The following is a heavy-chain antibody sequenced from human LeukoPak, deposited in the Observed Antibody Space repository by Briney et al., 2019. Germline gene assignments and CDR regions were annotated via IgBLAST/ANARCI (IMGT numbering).Heavy chain of an antibody. V-gene: IGHV1-2*02. D-gene: IGHD2-2*01. CDR3: AREGYCSSTSCYGFADY. Sequence: ASVKVSCKASGYTFTGYYMHWVRQAPEQGLEWMGWINPNSGGTNYAQKFQGRVTMTRDTSISTAYMELSRLRSDDTAVYYCAREGYCSSTSCYGFADYWGQGTLVTVSS. J-gene: IGHJ4*02. CDR1: GYTFTGYY. CDR2: INPNSGGT.